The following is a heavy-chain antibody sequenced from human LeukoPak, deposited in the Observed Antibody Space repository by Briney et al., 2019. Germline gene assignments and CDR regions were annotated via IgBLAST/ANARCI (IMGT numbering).Heavy chain of an antibody. Sequence: GGSLRLSCAASGFTFSSYAMSWVRQAPGKGLEWVSAISGSGGSTYYADSVKGRFTISRDNSKNTLYLQMNSLRAEDTAVYYCARDLGNSDYDYYYYDMDVWGQGTTVTVSS. CDR2: ISGSGGST. D-gene: IGHD5-12*01. CDR1: GFTFSSYA. V-gene: IGHV3-23*01. CDR3: ARDLGNSDYDYYYYDMDV. J-gene: IGHJ6*02.